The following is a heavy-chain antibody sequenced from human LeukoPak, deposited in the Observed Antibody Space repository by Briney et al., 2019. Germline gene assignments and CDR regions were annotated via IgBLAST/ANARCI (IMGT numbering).Heavy chain of an antibody. CDR2: ISSYNGDT. Sequence: ASVKVSCKASGYTFTNYGITWVRQAPGQGLEWMGWISSYNGDTDYAQRFQGRVTTTTDTSTTTAYMELRSLTSDDTAVYYCARDQTRFDPWGQGTLVTVSS. V-gene: IGHV1-18*01. CDR1: GYTFTNYG. CDR3: ARDQTRFDP. J-gene: IGHJ5*02.